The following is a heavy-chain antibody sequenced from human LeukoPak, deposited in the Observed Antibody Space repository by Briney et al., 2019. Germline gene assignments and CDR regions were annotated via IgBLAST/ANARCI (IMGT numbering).Heavy chain of an antibody. CDR3: ASGIAAAGNGPLDY. Sequence: GGSLRLSCAASGFTFSTNSMNWVRQAPGKGLEWVSYISSTGGTIYYADPMKGRFTISRDNAKNSLYLQMNSLRVEDTAVYYCASGIAAAGNGPLDYWGQGTLVTVSS. D-gene: IGHD6-13*01. CDR2: ISSTGGTI. V-gene: IGHV3-48*04. CDR1: GFTFSTNS. J-gene: IGHJ4*02.